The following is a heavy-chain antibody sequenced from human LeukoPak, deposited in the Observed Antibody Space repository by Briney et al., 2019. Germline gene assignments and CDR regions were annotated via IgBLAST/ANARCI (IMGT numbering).Heavy chain of an antibody. J-gene: IGHJ3*02. CDR3: ARDLGGSGYDSAFDI. CDR2: IYYSGST. Sequence: SETLSLTCTVSGGSISSYYWSWIRQPPGKGLEWIGYIYYSGSTNYNPSLKSRVTISVDTSKNQFSLKLSSVTAADTAVYYCARDLGGSGYDSAFDIWGQGTMVTVSS. V-gene: IGHV4-59*01. CDR1: GGSISSYY. D-gene: IGHD5-12*01.